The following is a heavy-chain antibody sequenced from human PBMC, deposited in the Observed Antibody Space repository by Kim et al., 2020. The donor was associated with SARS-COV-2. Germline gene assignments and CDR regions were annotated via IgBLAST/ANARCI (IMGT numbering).Heavy chain of an antibody. CDR3: ARLEWLHRGVQSDY. D-gene: IGHD5-12*01. J-gene: IGHJ4*02. Sequence: PSFQGHVTISADKSISTAYLQWSSLKASDTAMYYCARLEWLHRGVQSDYWGQGTLVTVSS. V-gene: IGHV5-10-1*01.